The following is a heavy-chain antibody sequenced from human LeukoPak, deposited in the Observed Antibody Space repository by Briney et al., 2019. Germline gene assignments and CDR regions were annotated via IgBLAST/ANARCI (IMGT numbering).Heavy chain of an antibody. Sequence: SETLSLTCTVSGGSIGSSSYYWGWIRQPPGKGLEWIGSIYYSGSTYYNPPLKSRVTISVDTSKNQFSLKLSSVTAADTAVYYCARTAVTNGVGYWGQGTLVTVSS. CDR3: ARTAVTNGVGY. CDR1: GGSIGSSSYY. J-gene: IGHJ4*02. V-gene: IGHV4-39*01. D-gene: IGHD4-17*01. CDR2: IYYSGST.